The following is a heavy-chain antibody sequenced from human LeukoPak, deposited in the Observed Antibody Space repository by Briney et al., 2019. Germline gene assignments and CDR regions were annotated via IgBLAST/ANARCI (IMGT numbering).Heavy chain of an antibody. V-gene: IGHV3-23*01. CDR1: GFTFSSYA. D-gene: IGHD3-10*01. J-gene: IGHJ4*02. Sequence: GGSLRLSCAASGFTFSSYAMSWVRQAPEKGLEWVSAISGSGVSTSFSDYYLDSVKGRFTISRDNSKNTLYLQMNSLRVEDTAVYYCARGLVRGIMAYYFDYWGQGTLVIVSS. CDR2: ISGSGVST. CDR3: ARGLVRGIMAYYFDY.